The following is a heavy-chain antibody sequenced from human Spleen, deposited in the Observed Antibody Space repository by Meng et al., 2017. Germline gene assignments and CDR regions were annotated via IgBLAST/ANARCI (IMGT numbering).Heavy chain of an antibody. Sequence: ASVKVSCKASKYSFTTFYMHWVRQAPGQGLEWMGVINPSGGAASYAQKCQGRVTMTTDTSTSTVYMELSSLRSDDTAVYYCARDILLWFGEKSSMDVWGQGTTVTVSS. CDR1: KYSFTTFY. CDR2: INPSGGAA. V-gene: IGHV1-46*01. CDR3: ARDILLWFGEKSSMDV. J-gene: IGHJ6*02. D-gene: IGHD3-10*01.